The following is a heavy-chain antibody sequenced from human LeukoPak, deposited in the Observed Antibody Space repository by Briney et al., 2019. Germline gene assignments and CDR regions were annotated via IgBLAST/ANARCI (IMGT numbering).Heavy chain of an antibody. Sequence: SETLSLTCAVYGGSFSGYYWSWIRQPPGKGLEWIGEINHSGSTNYNPSLKSRVTISVDTSKNQFSLKLSSVTAADTAVYYCASIAPGGDWDWFDPWGQGTLVTVSS. V-gene: IGHV4-34*01. J-gene: IGHJ5*02. CDR1: GGSFSGYY. D-gene: IGHD3-16*01. CDR3: ASIAPGGDWDWFDP. CDR2: INHSGST.